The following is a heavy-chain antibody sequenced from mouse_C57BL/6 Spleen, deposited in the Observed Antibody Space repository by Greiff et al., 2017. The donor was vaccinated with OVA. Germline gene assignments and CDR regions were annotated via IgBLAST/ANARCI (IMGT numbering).Heavy chain of an antibody. D-gene: IGHD1-1*01. CDR3: AIYYYGSSYFDV. CDR1: GYTFTSYW. J-gene: IGHJ1*03. Sequence: VQLQQSGAELVKPGASVKMSCKASGYTFTSYWITWVKQRPGQGLEWIGDIYPGSGSTNYNEKFKSKATLTVDTSSSTAYMQLSSLTSEDSAVYYCAIYYYGSSYFDVWGTGTTVTVSS. V-gene: IGHV1-55*01. CDR2: IYPGSGST.